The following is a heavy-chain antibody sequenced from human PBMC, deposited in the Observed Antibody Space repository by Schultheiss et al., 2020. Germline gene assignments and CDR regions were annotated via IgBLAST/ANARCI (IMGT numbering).Heavy chain of an antibody. V-gene: IGHV4-34*01. CDR1: GGSFDVYY. D-gene: IGHD6-13*01. CDR2: INHSGST. CDR3: ARSSPNHSHFDY. J-gene: IGHJ4*02. Sequence: SETLSLTCAVSGGSFDVYYWTWIRQPPGKGLEWIGEINHSGSTNYNPSLKSRVTISVDTSKSQFSLKLSSVTAADTAVYYCARSSPNHSHFDYWGQGTLVTVSS.